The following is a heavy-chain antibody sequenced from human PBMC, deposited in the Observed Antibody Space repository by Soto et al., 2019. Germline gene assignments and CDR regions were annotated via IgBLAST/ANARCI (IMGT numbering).Heavy chain of an antibody. CDR2: IIPIFGTA. CDR3: ARRLEPGGAFDI. CDR1: GGTFSSYA. V-gene: IGHV1-69*13. J-gene: IGHJ3*02. D-gene: IGHD1-1*01. Sequence: SVKVSCKASGGTFSSYAISWVRQAPGQGLEWMGGIIPIFGTANYAQKFQGRVTITADESTSTAYMELSSLRSEDTAVYYCARRLEPGGAFDIWGQGTMVTVSS.